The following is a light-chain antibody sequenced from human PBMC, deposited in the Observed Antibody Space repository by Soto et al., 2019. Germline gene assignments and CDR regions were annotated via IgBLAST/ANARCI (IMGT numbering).Light chain of an antibody. CDR3: QSYDSSLSGSV. CDR1: SSNIGAGYD. CDR2: GNS. V-gene: IGLV1-40*01. Sequence: QLVLTQPPSVSGAPGQRVTISCTGSSSNIGAGYDVHWYQQLPGTAPKLLIYGNSNRPSGVPDRFSGSQSGTSASLAITGLQAEDEADYSCQSYDSSLSGSVFGGGTKLTVL. J-gene: IGLJ3*02.